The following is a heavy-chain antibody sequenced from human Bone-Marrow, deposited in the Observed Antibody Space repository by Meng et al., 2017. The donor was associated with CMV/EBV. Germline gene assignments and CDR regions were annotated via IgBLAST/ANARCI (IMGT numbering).Heavy chain of an antibody. CDR3: ARDVRNYGDYYFDY. V-gene: IGHV3-7*01. CDR1: GFRFSDYW. J-gene: IGHJ4*02. Sequence: GESLKISCVVSGFRFSDYWMSWVRQAPGKGLEWVASMKGDGSYIYYVDSVKGRFTISRDNAKNSLYLQMNGLRADDTAVYYCARDVRNYGDYYFDYWGQGTLVTVSS. D-gene: IGHD1-7*01. CDR2: MKGDGSYI.